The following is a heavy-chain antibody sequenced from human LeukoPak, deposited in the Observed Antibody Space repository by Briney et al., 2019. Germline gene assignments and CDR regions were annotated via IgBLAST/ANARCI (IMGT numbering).Heavy chain of an antibody. Sequence: SETLSLTCTVSGGSISSYYWSWIRQPPGKGLEWIGYIYYTGSTNYNPSLKSRVTISVDTSKNQFSLKLNSVTAADTAVYYCARPAGWLPRYYFEYWGQGTLVTVSS. V-gene: IGHV4-59*08. CDR1: GGSISSYY. CDR2: IYYTGST. D-gene: IGHD5-24*01. CDR3: ARPAGWLPRYYFEY. J-gene: IGHJ4*02.